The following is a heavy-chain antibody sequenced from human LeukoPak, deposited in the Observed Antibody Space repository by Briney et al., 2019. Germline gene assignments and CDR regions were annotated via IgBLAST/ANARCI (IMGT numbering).Heavy chain of an antibody. Sequence: GGSLRLSCAGSGSTFSSCTMNWVRQAPGKGLEWVSYISSSSSTIYYADSVKGRFTISRDNAKNSLYLQMNSLRAEDTAVYYCAREISIAVAGTGYWGQGTLVTVSS. J-gene: IGHJ4*02. CDR2: ISSSSSTI. CDR3: AREISIAVAGTGY. CDR1: GSTFSSCT. V-gene: IGHV3-48*04. D-gene: IGHD6-19*01.